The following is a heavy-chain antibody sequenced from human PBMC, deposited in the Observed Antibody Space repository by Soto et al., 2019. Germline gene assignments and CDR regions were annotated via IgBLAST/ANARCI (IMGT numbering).Heavy chain of an antibody. CDR1: GFTFNDYY. CDR2: ISSSGSFT. V-gene: IGHV3-11*05. CDR3: ARSYGGNAQFDY. J-gene: IGHJ4*02. Sequence: QGQLVESGGGLVKSGGSLRLSCAASGFTFNDYYMTWIRQAPGKGLEWVSYISSSGSFTNYADSVKGRFTISRDNAKSSLYLQMNSLRAEDTAVYYCARSYGGNAQFDYLGQGTLVTVSS. D-gene: IGHD2-15*01.